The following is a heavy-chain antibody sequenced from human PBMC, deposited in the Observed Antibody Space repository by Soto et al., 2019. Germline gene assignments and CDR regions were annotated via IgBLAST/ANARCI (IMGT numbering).Heavy chain of an antibody. V-gene: IGHV4-39*01. Sequence: QLQLQESGPGLVKPSETLSLTCTVSGGSISSSSYYWGWIRQPPGKGLEWIGSIYYSGSTYYNPSLKSRVTLSVDTSKNQFSLKLSSVTAADTAVYYCARIGAHSSSWKARDYWGQGTLVTVSS. CDR1: GGSISSSSYY. D-gene: IGHD6-13*01. J-gene: IGHJ4*02. CDR2: IYYSGST. CDR3: ARIGAHSSSWKARDY.